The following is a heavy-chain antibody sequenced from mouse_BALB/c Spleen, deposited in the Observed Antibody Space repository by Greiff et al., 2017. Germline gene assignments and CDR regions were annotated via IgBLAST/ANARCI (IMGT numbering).Heavy chain of an antibody. CDR3: ARGYDYYFDY. Sequence: DVKLVESGGGLVKPGGSLKLSCAASGFTFSSYAMSWVRQTPEKRLEWVASISSGGSTYYPDSVKGRFTISRDNARNILYLQMSSLRSEDTAMYYCARGYDYYFDYWGQGTTLTVSS. CDR2: ISSGGST. V-gene: IGHV5-6-5*01. J-gene: IGHJ2*01. D-gene: IGHD2-4*01. CDR1: GFTFSSYA.